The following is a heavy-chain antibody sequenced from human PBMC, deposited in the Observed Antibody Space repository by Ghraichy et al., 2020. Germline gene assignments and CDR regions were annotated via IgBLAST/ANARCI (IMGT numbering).Heavy chain of an antibody. D-gene: IGHD6-19*01. J-gene: IGHJ6*03. V-gene: IGHV3-30*18. CDR2: ISYDGSNK. Sequence: GGSLRLSCAASGFTFSSYGMHWVRQAPGKGLEWVAVISYDGSNKYYADSVKGRFTISRDNSKNTLYLQMNSLRAEDTAVYYCAKSNGRDPSSGGWYDSRPPGWPYYYYYMDVWGKGTTVTVSS. CDR3: AKSNGRDPSSGGWYDSRPPGWPYYYYYMDV. CDR1: GFTFSSYG.